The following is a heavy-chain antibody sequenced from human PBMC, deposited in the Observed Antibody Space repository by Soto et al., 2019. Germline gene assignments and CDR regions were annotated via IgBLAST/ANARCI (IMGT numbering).Heavy chain of an antibody. D-gene: IGHD6-13*01. J-gene: IGHJ6*02. CDR2: IGTAGDT. Sequence: EVQLVESGGGLVQPGWSLRLSCAASGFTFSSYDLHWVRQATGKGLEWVSAIGTAGDTYYPGSVKGRFTITRENAKNTLYLQMNSRRAEDTAVYYCARDVAAAGTGYYYAMDVWGQGTTVTVSS. V-gene: IGHV3-13*01. CDR3: ARDVAAAGTGYYYAMDV. CDR1: GFTFSSYD.